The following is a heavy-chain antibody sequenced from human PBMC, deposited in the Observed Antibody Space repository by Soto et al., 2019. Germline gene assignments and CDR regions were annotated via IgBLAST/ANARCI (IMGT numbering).Heavy chain of an antibody. CDR1: GGSISSGGYY. CDR3: ARSSQSTVPTFDY. Sequence: QVQLQESGPGLVKPSQTLSITCTVSGGSISSGGYYWSWIRQHPWKGLEWIGYIYYSGSTYYNPSLKSRVTISVDTSKNQFSLKLSSVTAADTAVYYCARSSQSTVPTFDYWGHRTPVTVSS. J-gene: IGHJ5*01. D-gene: IGHD4-17*01. V-gene: IGHV4-31*03. CDR2: IYYSGST.